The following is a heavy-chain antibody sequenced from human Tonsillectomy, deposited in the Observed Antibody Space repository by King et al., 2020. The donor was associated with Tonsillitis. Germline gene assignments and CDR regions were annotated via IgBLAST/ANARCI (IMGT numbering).Heavy chain of an antibody. Sequence: VQLVESGAEVKKPGASLNISCKGSGYSFTNYWIGWVRQMPGKGLEWMGLIYPGDSDTRYSPSFQGQVTISADKSITTAYLQWSSLRASDTAMYYCARGRRSGSYTDAFDIWGQGTVVTVSS. CDR1: GYSFTNYW. J-gene: IGHJ3*02. V-gene: IGHV5-51*03. D-gene: IGHD1-26*01. CDR2: IYPGDSDT. CDR3: ARGRRSGSYTDAFDI.